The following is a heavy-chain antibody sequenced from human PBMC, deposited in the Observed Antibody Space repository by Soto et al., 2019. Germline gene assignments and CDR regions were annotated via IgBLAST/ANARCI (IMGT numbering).Heavy chain of an antibody. Sequence: QVQLVQSGAEVKKPGSSVKVSYKTSGVSFNNNGIGWVRQAPGHGLEWMGGVSPPFRTSNYARKFQGRISITADASTGTVSMELSSLTSEDTAQYYCASVLYYGSGSYSPYGMDVWGQGTTVTVSS. CDR1: GVSFNNNG. CDR2: VSPPFRTS. CDR3: ASVLYYGSGSYSPYGMDV. J-gene: IGHJ6*02. V-gene: IGHV1-69*01. D-gene: IGHD3-10*01.